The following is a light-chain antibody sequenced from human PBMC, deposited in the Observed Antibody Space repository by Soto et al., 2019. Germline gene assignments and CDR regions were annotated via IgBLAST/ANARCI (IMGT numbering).Light chain of an antibody. Sequence: DIVMTQSPLSLPVTPGEPATISCRSSQSLLHSNGYNYLDWYLQKPGQSPQLLIYLGSNRASGVHDRFSGSGSGTDFTLKISRVEAEDVGVYYCMQATRGWTFGQGTKVEIK. CDR2: LGS. CDR1: QSLLHSNGYNY. V-gene: IGKV2-28*01. J-gene: IGKJ1*01. CDR3: MQATRGWT.